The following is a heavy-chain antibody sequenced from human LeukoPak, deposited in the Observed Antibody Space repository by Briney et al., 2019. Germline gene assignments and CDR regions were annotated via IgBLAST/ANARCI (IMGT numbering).Heavy chain of an antibody. CDR1: GGSIGSGGYF. D-gene: IGHD2-2*01. CDR2: ILYSGST. J-gene: IGHJ4*02. V-gene: IGHV4-31*03. CDR3: ARAHPQPAANFDF. Sequence: SETLSLTCTVSGGSIGSGGYFWSWIRQLPGKGLEWIGYILYSGSTYYNSSLKSRVTILIDTSKNQFSLKLNSVTPADTAVYFCARAHPQPAANFDFWGQGTLVTVSS.